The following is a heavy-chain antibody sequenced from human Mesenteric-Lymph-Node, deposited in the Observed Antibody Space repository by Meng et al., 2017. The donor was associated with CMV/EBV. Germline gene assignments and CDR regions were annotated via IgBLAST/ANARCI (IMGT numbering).Heavy chain of an antibody. CDR1: GASVSRGSHY. D-gene: IGHD6-19*01. CDR2: IYYRGRT. CDR3: ARDKYNSGWYLFDP. Sequence: SGASVSRGSHYWGWIRQPPGKRLEWIGYIYYRGRTTYYPSLKSRVTMLIDTSKNQFSLKLTSVTAADTAVYYCARDKYNSGWYLFDPWGQGTLVTVSS. V-gene: IGHV4-61*01. J-gene: IGHJ5*02.